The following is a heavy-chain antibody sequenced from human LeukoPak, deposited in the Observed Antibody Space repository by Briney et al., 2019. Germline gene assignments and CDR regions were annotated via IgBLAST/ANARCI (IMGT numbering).Heavy chain of an antibody. V-gene: IGHV3-48*01. CDR1: GFTFSSYS. CDR2: ISSSSSTI. J-gene: IGHJ3*02. D-gene: IGHD2-2*01. Sequence: GGSLRLSCAASGFTFSSYSMNWVRQAPGKGLEWVSYISSSSSTIYYADSVKGRFTISRDNAKNSLYLQMNSLRAEDTAVYYCARDMFFRVFVVVPAAIDDAFDIWGQGTMVTVSS. CDR3: ARDMFFRVFVVVPAAIDDAFDI.